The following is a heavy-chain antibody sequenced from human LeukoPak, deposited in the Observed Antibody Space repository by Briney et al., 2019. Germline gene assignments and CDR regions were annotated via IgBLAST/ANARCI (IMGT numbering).Heavy chain of an antibody. V-gene: IGHV3-30*04. CDR1: GFTFSSYA. CDR2: ISYDGSNK. CDR3: FKKKTAYDILTDDAFDI. J-gene: IGHJ3*02. Sequence: GGSLRLFCAAAGFTFSSYAMHWVRQAPGKGLELVAVISYDGSNKYYADSVKGRFTISRDNSKNTLYLQMNSLRAEDTAVFFFFKKKTAYDILTDDAFDIWGQGTMVTVSS. D-gene: IGHD3-9*01.